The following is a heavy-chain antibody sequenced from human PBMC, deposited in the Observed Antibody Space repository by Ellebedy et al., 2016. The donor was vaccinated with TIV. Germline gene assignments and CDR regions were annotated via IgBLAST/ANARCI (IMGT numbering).Heavy chain of an antibody. CDR1: GFTLGDFW. V-gene: IGHV3-7*01. CDR2: LKEYGNEE. Sequence: PGGSLRLSCVASGFTLGDFWMNWVRQAPGKGLEWVANLKEYGNEEYYVDSVKGRFTISRDNAKNSLFLQMDSLRAEDTAVYYCARDRGYFGIDVWGQGTTVTVSS. CDR3: ARDRGYFGIDV. J-gene: IGHJ6*02.